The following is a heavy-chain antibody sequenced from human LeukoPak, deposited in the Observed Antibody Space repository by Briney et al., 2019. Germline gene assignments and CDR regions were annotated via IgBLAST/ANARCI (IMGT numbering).Heavy chain of an antibody. CDR1: GFTFDDYS. J-gene: IGHJ6*03. D-gene: IGHD3-10*01. CDR3: ARNGEGGSHYYYYYMDV. CDR2: INWNGGAT. Sequence: PGGSLRLSCAASGFTFDDYSLSWVRQAPGRGLEWVSGINWNGGATGYAGSVKGRFTISRDNAKNSLYLQMNSLRAEDTAFYYCARNGEGGSHYYYYYMDVWGKGTTVTASS. V-gene: IGHV3-20*04.